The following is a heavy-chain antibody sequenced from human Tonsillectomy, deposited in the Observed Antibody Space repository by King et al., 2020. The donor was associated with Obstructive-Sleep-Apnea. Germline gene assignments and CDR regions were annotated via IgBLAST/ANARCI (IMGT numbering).Heavy chain of an antibody. V-gene: IGHV3-11*01. CDR1: GFSFNDYF. D-gene: IGHD3-22*01. Sequence: VQLVESGGGLVKPGGSLRLSCAASGFSFNDYFMSWLRQAPGKGLEWVSYISSSGSTIYYADSVKGRFTISRDNAKNSLYLQMNSLRPEDTAVYYCASSVYYYDSSGYPFDLWGRGTLVTVSS. CDR3: ASSVYYYDSSGYPFDL. CDR2: ISSSGSTI. J-gene: IGHJ2*01.